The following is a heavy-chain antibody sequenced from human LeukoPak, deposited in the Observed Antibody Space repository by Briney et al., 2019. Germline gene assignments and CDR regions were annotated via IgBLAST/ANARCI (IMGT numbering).Heavy chain of an antibody. CDR3: AITTVTTPWIGYFDY. CDR1: VGSINSYY. J-gene: IGHJ4*02. V-gene: IGHV4-59*12. Sequence: SETLSLTCTVSVGSINSYYWSWIRQPPGKGLEWIGYIYYSGSTNYNPSLKSRVTISVDTSKKQFSLKLSSVTAADTAVYYCAITTVTTPWIGYFDYWGQGTLVTVSS. CDR2: IYYSGST. D-gene: IGHD4-17*01.